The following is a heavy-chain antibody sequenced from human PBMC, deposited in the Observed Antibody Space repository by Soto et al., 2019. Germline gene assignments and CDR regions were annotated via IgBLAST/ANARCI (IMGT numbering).Heavy chain of an antibody. Sequence: QVPLVQSGAEVKKPGASVKVSCKASGYTFNSYVLHWVRQAPGQRLEWRGWINAGNGKTKYSQKLQGRLTFARDTSASTAYMDLSSLRSEATAVYYGARDNVGGELHMGEFEYWGQGTLVTVSS. CDR2: INAGNGKT. D-gene: IGHD1-26*01. J-gene: IGHJ4*02. V-gene: IGHV1-3*01. CDR3: ARDNVGGELHMGEFEY. CDR1: GYTFNSYV.